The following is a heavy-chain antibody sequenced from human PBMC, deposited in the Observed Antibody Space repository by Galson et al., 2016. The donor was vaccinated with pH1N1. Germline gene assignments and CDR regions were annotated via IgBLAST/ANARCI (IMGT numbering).Heavy chain of an antibody. CDR2: IWFDGINK. J-gene: IGHJ4*02. CDR1: GFTFSSHG. D-gene: IGHD6-13*01. V-gene: IGHV3-33*01. Sequence: SLRLSCAASGFTFSSHGIHWVRQAPGKGLEWVAVIWFDGINKYYKDSVKGRFTISRDNSKNTVYLQMNSLRDEDSAVYYCARDKAGADGVPDYWGQGTLVTVSS. CDR3: ARDKAGADGVPDY.